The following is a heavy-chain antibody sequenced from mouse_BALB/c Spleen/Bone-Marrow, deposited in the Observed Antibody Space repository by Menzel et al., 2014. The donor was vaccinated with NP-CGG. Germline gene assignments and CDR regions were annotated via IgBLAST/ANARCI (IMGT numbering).Heavy chain of an antibody. CDR2: INPSNDGT. CDR1: GYTFTSSW. Sequence: QVQLQQSGADSVQPGASVKLSCTASGYTFTSSWMHWVKLRPGQGFEWIGEINPSNDGTNYNETLKRKATLTGDKSSSTVYMQLSSLTSEDSAVYYCTIGGLDYWGQGTTLTVSS. V-gene: IGHV1S16*01. CDR3: TIGGLDY. J-gene: IGHJ2*01.